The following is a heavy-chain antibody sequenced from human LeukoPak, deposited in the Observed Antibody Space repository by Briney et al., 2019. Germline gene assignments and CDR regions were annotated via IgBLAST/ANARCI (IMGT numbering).Heavy chain of an antibody. CDR2: ISSSGSTI. CDR3: ARASWSGYYLYYFDY. D-gene: IGHD3-3*01. Sequence: KPGGSLRLSCAASGFTFSDYYMSWIRQAPGKGLEWVSYISSSGSTIYYADSVKGRFTISRDSAKNSLYLQMNSLRAEDTAVYYCARASWSGYYLYYFDYWGQGTLVTVSS. CDR1: GFTFSDYY. J-gene: IGHJ4*02. V-gene: IGHV3-11*04.